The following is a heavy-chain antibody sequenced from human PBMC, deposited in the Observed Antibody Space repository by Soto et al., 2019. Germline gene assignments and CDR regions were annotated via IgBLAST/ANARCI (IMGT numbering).Heavy chain of an antibody. CDR1: GGTFSSYA. CDR3: ARGIGGTVTTSDYYYGMDV. V-gene: IGHV1-69*13. CDR2: IIPIFGTA. J-gene: IGHJ6*02. D-gene: IGHD4-4*01. Sequence: VKVSCKASGGTFSSYAISWVRQAPGQGLEWMGGIIPIFGTANYAQKFQGRVTITADESTSTAYMELSSLRSEDTAVYYCARGIGGTVTTSDYYYGMDVWGQGTTVTVSS.